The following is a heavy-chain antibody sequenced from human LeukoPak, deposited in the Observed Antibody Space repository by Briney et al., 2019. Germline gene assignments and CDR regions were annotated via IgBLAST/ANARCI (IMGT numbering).Heavy chain of an antibody. CDR1: GFTLSSYW. J-gene: IGHJ4*02. Sequence: GGSRRLSCAASGFTLSSYWMHWVRQAPGKGLVWVSHINTDGSTTNYADSVKGRFTISRDNDKNTLYLQMNSMRGEDTALYYCARSSGYLDYWGQGTPVTVSS. CDR2: INTDGSTT. V-gene: IGHV3-74*01. CDR3: ARSSGYLDY. D-gene: IGHD3-22*01.